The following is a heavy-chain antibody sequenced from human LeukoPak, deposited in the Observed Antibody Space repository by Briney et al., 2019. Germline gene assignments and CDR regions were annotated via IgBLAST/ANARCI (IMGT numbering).Heavy chain of an antibody. Sequence: ASVKVSCKASGYTFTSYGFSWVRQAPGQGLEWMGWISTYYGNTNYAQKLQDRVTMTTDTSTSTAYMELTSLRSDDTAVYYCARVYSTNYYGSGDRPFLFDYSGQGTVGTVSS. CDR1: GYTFTSYG. CDR2: ISTYYGNT. CDR3: ARVYSTNYYGSGDRPFLFDY. V-gene: IGHV1-18*01. D-gene: IGHD3-10*01. J-gene: IGHJ4*02.